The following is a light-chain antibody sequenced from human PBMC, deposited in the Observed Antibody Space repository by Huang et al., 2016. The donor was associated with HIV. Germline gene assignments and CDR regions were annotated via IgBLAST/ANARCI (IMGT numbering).Light chain of an antibody. CDR3: QQYQVWPPAT. V-gene: IGKV3-15*01. J-gene: IGKJ1*01. CDR2: GGS. Sequence: EIVMTQSPATLSLSPGERATLSCRASQRIGTNLAWYQQNPGQAPSLLIYGGSTRASGIPDRLSGSGYGTEFTLTIYSLQAEDFAVYYCQQYQVWPPATFGQGTRVEIK. CDR1: QRIGTN.